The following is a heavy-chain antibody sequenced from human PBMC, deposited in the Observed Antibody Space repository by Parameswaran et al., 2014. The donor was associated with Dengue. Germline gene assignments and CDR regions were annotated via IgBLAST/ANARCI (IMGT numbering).Heavy chain of an antibody. CDR2: INHSGST. CDR3: AKLGHYYYYGMDV. J-gene: IGHJ6*02. D-gene: IGHD7-27*01. Sequence: VRQAPGKGLEWIGEINHSGSTNYNPSLKSRVTISVDTSKNQFSLKLSSVTAADTAVYYCAKLGHYYYYGMDVWGQGTTVTVSS. V-gene: IGHV4-34*01.